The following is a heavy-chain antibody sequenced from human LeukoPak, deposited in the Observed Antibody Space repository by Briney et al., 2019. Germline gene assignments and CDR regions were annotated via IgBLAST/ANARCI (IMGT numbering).Heavy chain of an antibody. D-gene: IGHD3-3*01. V-gene: IGHV1-69*13. Sequence: ASVKVSCKASGGTFSSYAISWVRQAPGQGLEWMGGIIPIFGTANYAQKFQGRVTITADESTSTAYMELSSLRSEDTAVYYCARDRTGPYYDFWSGYPPSYGMDVWGQGTTVTVSS. CDR2: IIPIFGTA. CDR3: ARDRTGPYYDFWSGYPPSYGMDV. CDR1: GGTFSSYA. J-gene: IGHJ6*02.